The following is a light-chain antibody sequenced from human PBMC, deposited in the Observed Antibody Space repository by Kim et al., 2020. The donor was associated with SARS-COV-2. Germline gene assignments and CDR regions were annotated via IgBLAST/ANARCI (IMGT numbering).Light chain of an antibody. CDR2: AAS. Sequence: DIQMTQSPSSLAASVGDRVTITCRASQNINTYLNWFQQKPGKAPKVLIYAASTLQSGVPSGFSGSGSGTDFTLTISSLQPEDFATYYCQQSYSTPYTFGQGTKLEIK. CDR3: QQSYSTPYT. CDR1: QNINTY. V-gene: IGKV1-39*01. J-gene: IGKJ2*01.